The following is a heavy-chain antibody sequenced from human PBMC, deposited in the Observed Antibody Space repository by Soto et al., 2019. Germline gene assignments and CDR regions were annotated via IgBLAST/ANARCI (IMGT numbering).Heavy chain of an antibody. CDR1: GFTFSYYY. Sequence: QVQMVESGGGLLKPGGPLRLSCAASGFTFSYYYMSWIRKAPGKGLEWISYISSSGSVIHYADSVKGRFTISSDNAKNSLWRQMNSLRAEDTAVDYCARRVGDGYNSNFDYWGQGTLVTVSS. V-gene: IGHV3-11*01. J-gene: IGHJ4*02. CDR2: ISSSGSVI. CDR3: ARRVGDGYNSNFDY. D-gene: IGHD5-12*01.